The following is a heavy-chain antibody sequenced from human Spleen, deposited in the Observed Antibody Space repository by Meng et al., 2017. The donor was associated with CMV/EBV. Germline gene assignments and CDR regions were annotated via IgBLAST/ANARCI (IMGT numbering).Heavy chain of an antibody. CDR1: GYTFTSYD. Sequence: SVKVSCKASGYTFTSYDINWVRQATGQGLEWMGRIIPILGIANYAQKFQGRVTMTRDTSTSTVYMELSSLRSEDTAVYYCARAGGYSIGSRYKYWGQGTLVTVSS. D-gene: IGHD3-10*01. CDR2: IIPILGIA. V-gene: IGHV1-69*04. CDR3: ARAGGYSIGSRYKY. J-gene: IGHJ4*02.